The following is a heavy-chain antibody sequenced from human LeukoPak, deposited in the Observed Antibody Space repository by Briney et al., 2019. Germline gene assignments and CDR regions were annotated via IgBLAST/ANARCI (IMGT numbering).Heavy chain of an antibody. CDR3: ARDGGSGWTFDY. J-gene: IGHJ4*02. D-gene: IGHD6-19*01. CDR2: IYYSGST. V-gene: IGHV4-30-4*08. Sequence: SETLSLTCTVSGGSISSYYWSWIRQPPGKGLEWIGYIYYSGSTYYNPSLKSRVTISVDTSKNQFSLKLSSVTAADTAVYYCARDGGSGWTFDYWGQGTLVTVSS. CDR1: GGSISSYY.